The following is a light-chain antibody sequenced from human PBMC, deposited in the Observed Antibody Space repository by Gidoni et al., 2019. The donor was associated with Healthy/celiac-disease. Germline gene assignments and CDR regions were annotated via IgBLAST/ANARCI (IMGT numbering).Light chain of an antibody. Sequence: DIHMTQSRSSVSASVGCSVTITCRASPGISSWLALYQQKPGKAPKLLIYAASSLQSGVPTRFSGSGSGTDFTLTISSLQPEDFATYYCQRANSFPRVTFGQGTRLEIK. CDR1: PGISSW. J-gene: IGKJ5*01. V-gene: IGKV1D-12*01. CDR2: AAS. CDR3: QRANSFPRVT.